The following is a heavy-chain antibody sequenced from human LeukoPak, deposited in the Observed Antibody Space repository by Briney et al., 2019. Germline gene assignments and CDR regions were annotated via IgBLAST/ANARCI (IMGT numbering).Heavy chain of an antibody. J-gene: IGHJ4*02. V-gene: IGHV1-18*01. Sequence: ASVKVSCKASGYTFTSYGISWVRQAPGQGPEWMGWISAYNGNTNYAQKLQGRVTLTTDTSTSRAYMELRSLRSDDTAVYYCARDSAYHDSSGYYGIDYWGQGTLVTVSS. CDR3: ARDSAYHDSSGYYGIDY. CDR2: ISAYNGNT. CDR1: GYTFTSYG. D-gene: IGHD3-22*01.